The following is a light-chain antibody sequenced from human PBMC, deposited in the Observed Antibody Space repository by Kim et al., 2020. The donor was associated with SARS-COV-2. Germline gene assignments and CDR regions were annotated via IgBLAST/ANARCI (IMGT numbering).Light chain of an antibody. Sequence: PGESATLSCRASRSTSSNYVAWYQQNPGQAPRLLIDGSSSGATGIPDRFSGSGSGADFTLTISILQPDDSANYYCQQYESSPLTFGQGTKVVIK. CDR1: RSTSSNY. CDR2: GSS. J-gene: IGKJ1*01. V-gene: IGKV3-20*01. CDR3: QQYESSPLT.